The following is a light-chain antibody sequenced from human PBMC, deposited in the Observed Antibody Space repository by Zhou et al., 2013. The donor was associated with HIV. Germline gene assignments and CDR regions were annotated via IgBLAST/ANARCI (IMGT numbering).Light chain of an antibody. CDR1: QGIRND. CDR2: AS. J-gene: IGKJ2*01. V-gene: IGKV1-6*01. Sequence: AIQMTQSPSSVSASVGDRVTITCRASQGIRNDLGWYQQKPGKAPKVLIYASTLQSGVPSRFSASGSGTDFTLTISSLQPEDFATYYCLQDYTHPQTFGQGTKLELK. CDR3: LQDYTHPQT.